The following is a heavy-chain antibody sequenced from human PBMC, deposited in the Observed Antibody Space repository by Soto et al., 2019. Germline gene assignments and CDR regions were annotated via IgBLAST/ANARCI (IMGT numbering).Heavy chain of an antibody. J-gene: IGHJ5*02. CDR3: ARLGPAAILNNWFDP. D-gene: IGHD2-2*01. V-gene: IGHV4-59*02. CDR2: IYYSGST. Sequence: SETLSLTCTVSGGSVSSYYWSWIRQPPGKGLEWIGYIYYSGSTNYNPSLKSRVTISVDTSKNQFSLKLSSVTAADTAVYSCARLGPAAILNNWFDPWGQGTLVTVSS. CDR1: GGSVSSYY.